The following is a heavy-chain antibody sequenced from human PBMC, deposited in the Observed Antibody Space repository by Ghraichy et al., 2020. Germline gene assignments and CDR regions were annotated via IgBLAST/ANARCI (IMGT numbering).Heavy chain of an antibody. CDR1: GYTLSGYY. CDR2: INPSSGVT. V-gene: IGHV1-2*02. J-gene: IGHJ4*02. D-gene: IGHD2-2*01. Sequence: ASVKVSCKASGYTLSGYYMHWVRQAPGQGLEWMGWINPSSGVTHSAQQFQGRVTMTRDTSMNTAYMELSRLTSDDAAIYYCARTRYCSSSSCPVIDYWGQEILLTVS. CDR3: ARTRYCSSSSCPVIDY.